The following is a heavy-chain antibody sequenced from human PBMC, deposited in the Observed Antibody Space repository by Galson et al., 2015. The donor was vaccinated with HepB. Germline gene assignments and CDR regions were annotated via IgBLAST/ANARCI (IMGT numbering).Heavy chain of an antibody. CDR3: ARVRAFDWLAFDP. J-gene: IGHJ5*02. V-gene: IGHV1-69*04. D-gene: IGHD3-9*01. CDR1: GGTFSRYA. CDR2: IIPILGIA. Sequence: SVKVSCKASGGTFSRYAISWVRQAPGQGLEWMGRIIPILGIANYAQKFQGRVTITADKSTSTAYMELSSLRSEDTAVYYCARVRAFDWLAFDPWGQGTLVTVSS.